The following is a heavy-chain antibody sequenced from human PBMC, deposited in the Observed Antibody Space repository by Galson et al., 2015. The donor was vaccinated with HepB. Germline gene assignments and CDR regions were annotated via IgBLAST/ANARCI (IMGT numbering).Heavy chain of an antibody. J-gene: IGHJ4*02. CDR3: AHRLRGSSGWCYFDY. D-gene: IGHD6-19*01. CDR2: IYWDDDK. V-gene: IGHV2-5*02. CDR1: GFSLSTSGVG. Sequence: PALVKPTQTLTLTCSFSGFSLSTSGVGVGWLRQPPGKALEWLALIYWDDDKRYSPSLKTRLTITKDTSKNQVVLTMTNMDPGDTATYYCAHRLRGSSGWCYFDYWGQGTLVTVSS.